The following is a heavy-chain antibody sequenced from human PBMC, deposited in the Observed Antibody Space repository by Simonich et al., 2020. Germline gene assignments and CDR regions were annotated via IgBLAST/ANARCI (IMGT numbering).Heavy chain of an antibody. CDR3: ARWTATGYYFDY. J-gene: IGHJ4*02. CDR2: IYSCGSQ. CDR1: GFTVSSNY. V-gene: IGHV3-53*01. Sequence: EVQLVESGGGLIQPGGSLRLSCAASGFTVSSNYMSWVRQAPGKGLEWVSVIYSCGSQAYADSVKGRFTISRDKSKNTLYLQINSLRAEDTAVYYCARWTATGYYFDYWGQGTLVTVSS. D-gene: IGHD1-1*01.